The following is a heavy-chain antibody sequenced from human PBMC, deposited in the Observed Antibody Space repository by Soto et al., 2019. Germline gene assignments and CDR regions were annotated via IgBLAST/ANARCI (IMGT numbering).Heavy chain of an antibody. CDR2: ISYSGST. CDR1: GGSISSGNYY. J-gene: IGHJ4*02. CDR3: ATMGTPATGLYFFDS. Sequence: QVQLQESGPGLVKPSQTLSLTCTVSGGSISSGNYYWSWIRQPPGKGLEWIGFISYSGSTYYSTSLTSRVTISVATSKSQFSLYLSFVTAADTAVYYCATMGTPATGLYFFDSWGQGSLVTVSS. D-gene: IGHD2-15*01. V-gene: IGHV4-30-4*01.